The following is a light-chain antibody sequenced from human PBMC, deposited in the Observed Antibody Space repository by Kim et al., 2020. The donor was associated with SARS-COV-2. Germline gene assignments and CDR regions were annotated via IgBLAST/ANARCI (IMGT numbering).Light chain of an antibody. Sequence: HSIPPSFPGIRIDVGSFNLVPWYHQPPGQAPQLMIYDVSKWPSGVSNRFSGSKSGNTASLTISWLQAEDEADYYCSSLTSSITYVFGTGTKVTVL. CDR1: RIDVGSFNL. V-gene: IGLV2-14*02. CDR2: DVS. CDR3: SSLTSSITYV. J-gene: IGLJ1*01.